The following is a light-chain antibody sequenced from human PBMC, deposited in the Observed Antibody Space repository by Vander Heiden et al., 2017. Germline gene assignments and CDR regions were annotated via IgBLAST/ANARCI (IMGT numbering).Light chain of an antibody. CDR1: SLRSYY. Sequence: SSELTQDPAVSVALGQTVRITCQGASLRSYYASWYQQKPGQAPVLVIYGKNNRPSGIPDRFSGSSSGNTASLTITGAQAEDEADYYCNSRDSSGNLLFGGGTKLTVL. CDR3: NSRDSSGNLL. V-gene: IGLV3-19*01. CDR2: GKN. J-gene: IGLJ2*01.